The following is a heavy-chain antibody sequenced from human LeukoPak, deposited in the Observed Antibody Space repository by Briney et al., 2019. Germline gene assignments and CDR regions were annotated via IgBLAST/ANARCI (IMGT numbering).Heavy chain of an antibody. CDR3: ATDHSMANTAWWFDP. J-gene: IGHJ5*02. CDR1: GYTITNNY. D-gene: IGHD5-24*01. V-gene: IGHV1-46*01. CDR2: INPSGTGT. Sequence: ASVKVSCKASGYTITNNYMHWVRQAPGQGLEWMGVINPSGTGTSYAQEFQGRITMSRDTSTSTVYMELSSLRSEDTAFYYCATDHSMANTAWWFDPWGQGTLVTVSS.